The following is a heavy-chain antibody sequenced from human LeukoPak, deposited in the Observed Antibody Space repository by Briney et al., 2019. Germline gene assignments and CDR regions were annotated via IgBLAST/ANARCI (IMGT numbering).Heavy chain of an antibody. D-gene: IGHD4-23*01. CDR1: GGSFSGYY. CDR3: ASSTTAVTRFVKY. CDR2: INHSGST. Sequence: SETLSLTCAVYGGSFSGYYWSWIRQPPGKGLEWIGEINHSGSTNYNPSLKSRVTISVDTSKNQFSLKLRSVTAADTAVYYCASSTTAVTRFVKYWGQGTLVSVSS. V-gene: IGHV4-34*01. J-gene: IGHJ1*01.